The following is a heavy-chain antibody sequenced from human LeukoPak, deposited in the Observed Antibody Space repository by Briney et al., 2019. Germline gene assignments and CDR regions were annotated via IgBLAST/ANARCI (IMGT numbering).Heavy chain of an antibody. CDR2: IYISGST. CDR3: ARDRYYYDSSGHYRLDY. V-gene: IGHV4-4*07. CDR1: GGSISSYY. D-gene: IGHD3-22*01. Sequence: PSETLSLTCTVSGGSISSYYWSWIRQPAGKGLEWIGRIYISGSTNYNPSLKSRVTMSVDTSKNQFSLKLSSVTAADTAVYYCARDRYYYDSSGHYRLDYWGQGTLVTVSS. J-gene: IGHJ4*02.